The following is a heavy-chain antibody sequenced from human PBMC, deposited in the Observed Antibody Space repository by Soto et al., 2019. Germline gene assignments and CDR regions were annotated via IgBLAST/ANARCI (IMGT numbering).Heavy chain of an antibody. D-gene: IGHD6-19*01. Sequence: ASVKVSCKASGYTFTSYAMHWVRQAPGQRLEWMGWINAGNGNTKYSQKFQGRVTITRDTSASTAYMELSSLRSEDTAVYYCARDRVAVAGTSDHDAFDIWGQGTMVTVSS. J-gene: IGHJ3*02. CDR1: GYTFTSYA. CDR3: ARDRVAVAGTSDHDAFDI. V-gene: IGHV1-3*01. CDR2: INAGNGNT.